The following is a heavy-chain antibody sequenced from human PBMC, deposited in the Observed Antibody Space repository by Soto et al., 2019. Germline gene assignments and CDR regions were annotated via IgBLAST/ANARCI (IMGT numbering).Heavy chain of an antibody. V-gene: IGHV4-34*01. Sequence: SETLSLTCAVYGGSFSGYYWSWIRQPPGKGLEWIGEINHSGSTNYNPSLKSRVTISVDTSKNQFSLKLSSVTAADTAVYYCARGVRYSSSWYNWFDPWGQGTLVTVSS. J-gene: IGHJ5*02. CDR1: GGSFSGYY. D-gene: IGHD6-13*01. CDR3: ARGVRYSSSWYNWFDP. CDR2: INHSGST.